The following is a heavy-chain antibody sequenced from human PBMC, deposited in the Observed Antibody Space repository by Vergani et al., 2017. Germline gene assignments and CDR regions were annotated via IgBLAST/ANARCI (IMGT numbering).Heavy chain of an antibody. CDR1: GYSFTSYG. D-gene: IGHD6-6*01. CDR3: ARGSSSGPIDY. V-gene: IGHV1-18*04. CDR2: ISAYNGNT. J-gene: IGHJ4*02. Sequence: QVQLVQSGAEVKTPGASVKVSCKASGYSFTSYGFNWVRQAPGQGLEWMGWISAYNGNTIYAQQFQGRVTMTTDTSTSTAYMELRSLRSDDTAVYYCARGSSSGPIDYWGQGTLVTVSS.